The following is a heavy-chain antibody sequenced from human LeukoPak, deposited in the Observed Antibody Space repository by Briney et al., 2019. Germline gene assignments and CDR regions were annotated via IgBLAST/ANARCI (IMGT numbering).Heavy chain of an antibody. CDR3: VRHISTNTGYFDS. D-gene: IGHD2/OR15-2a*01. CDR2: VYYDGTS. Sequence: SETLSLTCTVSGASINSHSYYWGWIRQAPGKGLEWIGSVYYDGTSYSNPSLKSRAAVFVDTSRDQFSLGLSFVTAADTALYYCVRHISTNTGYFDSCGQGILVSVSS. V-gene: IGHV4-39*01. J-gene: IGHJ4*02. CDR1: GASINSHSYY.